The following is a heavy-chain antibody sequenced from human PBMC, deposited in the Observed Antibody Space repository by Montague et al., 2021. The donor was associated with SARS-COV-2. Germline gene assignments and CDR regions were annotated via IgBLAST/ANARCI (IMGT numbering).Heavy chain of an antibody. V-gene: IGHV3-23*01. CDR1: VFTLSRYA. Sequence: SLRLSRAASVFTLSRYAMSWVRQAPGKGPEWVSALSGSLGSPYFSDSLXVRFTISRDNSKNTLYLQMHSLRAEDTAVYYCARYSSSSTTPSDYWGQGTLVTVSS. CDR3: ARYSSSSTTPSDY. D-gene: IGHD6-6*01. CDR2: LSGSLGSP. J-gene: IGHJ4*02.